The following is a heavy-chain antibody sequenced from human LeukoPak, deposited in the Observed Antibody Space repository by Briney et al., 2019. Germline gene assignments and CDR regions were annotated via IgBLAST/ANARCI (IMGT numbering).Heavy chain of an antibody. V-gene: IGHV3-30*18. CDR2: ISYDGSNK. D-gene: IGHD3-10*01. Sequence: PGRSLRLSCAASGFTFSSYGMHWVRQAPGKGLEWVAVISYDGSNKYYADSVKGRFTISRDNSKNTLYLQMNSLRAEDTAVYYCAKGGVGLWFGELLEYWGQGTLVTVSS. CDR3: AKGGVGLWFGELLEY. CDR1: GFTFSSYG. J-gene: IGHJ4*02.